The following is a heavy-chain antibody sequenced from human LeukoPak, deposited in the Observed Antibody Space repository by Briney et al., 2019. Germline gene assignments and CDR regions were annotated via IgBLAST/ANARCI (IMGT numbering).Heavy chain of an antibody. V-gene: IGHV3-21*01. CDR1: GFTFSSYS. CDR3: ARDSSTGSLNGDYRDAFDI. J-gene: IGHJ3*02. CDR2: ISSSSSYI. Sequence: GGSLRLSCAASGFTFSSYSMNWVRQAPGKGLEWVSSISSSSSYIYYADSVKGRFTISRDNAKNSLYLQMNSLRAEDTAVYYCARDSSTGSLNGDYRDAFDIWGQGTMVTVSS. D-gene: IGHD4-17*01.